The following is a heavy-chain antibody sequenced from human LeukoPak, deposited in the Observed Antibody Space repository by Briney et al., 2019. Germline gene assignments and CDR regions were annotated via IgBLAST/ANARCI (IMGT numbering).Heavy chain of an antibody. J-gene: IGHJ6*03. V-gene: IGHV1-69*13. CDR2: IIPIFGTA. Sequence: SVKVSCKASGGTFSSYAISWVRQAPGQGLEWMGGIIPIFGTANYAQKFQGRVTITADESTSTAYMELSSLRSEDTAVYYCARGALSRGVPAAMDYMDVWGKGTTVTVSS. CDR3: ARGALSRGVPAAMDYMDV. CDR1: GGTFSSYA. D-gene: IGHD2-2*01.